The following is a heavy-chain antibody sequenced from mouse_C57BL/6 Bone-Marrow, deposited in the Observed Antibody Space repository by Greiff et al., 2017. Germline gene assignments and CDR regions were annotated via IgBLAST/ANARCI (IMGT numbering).Heavy chain of an antibody. CDR3: AEGYDGDY. D-gene: IGHD2-2*01. J-gene: IGHJ2*01. Sequence: EVQLQQSGPVLVKPGASVKMSCKASGYTFTDYYMNWVTQSHGKSLEWIGVINPYNGGTSYNQKFKGKATLTVDKSSSTAYMELNSLTSEDSAVYYCAEGYDGDYWGQGTTHTVSS. CDR2: INPYNGGT. CDR1: GYTFTDYY. V-gene: IGHV1-19*01.